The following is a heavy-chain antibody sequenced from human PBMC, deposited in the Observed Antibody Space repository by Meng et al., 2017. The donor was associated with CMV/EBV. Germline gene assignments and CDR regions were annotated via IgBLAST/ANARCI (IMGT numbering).Heavy chain of an antibody. V-gene: IGHV3-7*01. Sequence: GGSLRLSYAASEFIFSNYWMSWVRQAPGKGLEWVANINLDGSEKYSVDSVKGRFTISRDNGKNLLFLQMNSLRAEDSAVYYCVRDVGGRGYSADWGQGTLVTVSS. CDR1: EFIFSNYW. J-gene: IGHJ1*01. CDR2: INLDGSEK. CDR3: VRDVGGRGYSAD. D-gene: IGHD5-12*01.